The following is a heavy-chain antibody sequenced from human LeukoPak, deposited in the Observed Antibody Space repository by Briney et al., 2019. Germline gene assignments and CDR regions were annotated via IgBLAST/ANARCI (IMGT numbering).Heavy chain of an antibody. CDR1: GFVFSTYW. CDR3: ASGRHDFLH. V-gene: IGHV3-7*01. D-gene: IGHD3/OR15-3a*01. Sequence: GGSLRLSCAASGFVFSTYWMTWVRQAPGKGLEWVANINLDGTEEHYVDSSLKGRFTISRDNAKSSLFLQMNSLRVEDTAVYYCASGRHDFLHWGQGTLVTVSS. J-gene: IGHJ4*02. CDR2: INLDGTEE.